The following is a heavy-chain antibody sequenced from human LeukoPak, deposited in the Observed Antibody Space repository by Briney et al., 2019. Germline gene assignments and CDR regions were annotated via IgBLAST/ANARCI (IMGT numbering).Heavy chain of an antibody. Sequence: SETLSLTCTVSGGSISSYYWSWIRQPPGKGLEWIGSIYYSGSTYYNPSLKSRLTISLDTSKNQFSLRLSSVTAADTAFYYCARRYNWNDRWDWGQGTLVTVSP. CDR2: IYYSGST. V-gene: IGHV4-39*07. CDR3: ARRYNWNDRWD. J-gene: IGHJ4*02. CDR1: GGSISSYY. D-gene: IGHD1-1*01.